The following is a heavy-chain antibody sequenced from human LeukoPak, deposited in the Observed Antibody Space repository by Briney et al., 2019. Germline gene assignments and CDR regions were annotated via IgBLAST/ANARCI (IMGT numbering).Heavy chain of an antibody. Sequence: SETLSLTCTVSGGSVSSSYWSWIRQPPGKGLEWIGYFYYSGSTNYNPSLMSRVTISVDTSKNQFSLKLSSVTAADTAVYYCAVKVIAAAGTHDYWGQGTLVTVSS. D-gene: IGHD6-13*01. CDR1: GGSVSSSY. CDR3: AVKVIAAAGTHDY. J-gene: IGHJ4*02. V-gene: IGHV4-59*02. CDR2: FYYSGST.